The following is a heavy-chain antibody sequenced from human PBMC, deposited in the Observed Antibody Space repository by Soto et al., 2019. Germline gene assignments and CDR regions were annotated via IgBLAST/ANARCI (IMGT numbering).Heavy chain of an antibody. CDR2: IKSKTEGGTT. CDR1: GFTFSNAW. J-gene: IGHJ4*02. Sequence: EVQLVESGGGLVKPGGSLSLSCAASGFTFSNAWRSWVRPAPGKGLEWVGGIKSKTEGGTTDYAAPVKGRFTISRDDSKNTLYLQMNSLKTEDTAVYYCTTDGPNYYGSGSYFYWGQGTLVTVSS. V-gene: IGHV3-15*01. D-gene: IGHD3-10*01. CDR3: TTDGPNYYGSGSYFY.